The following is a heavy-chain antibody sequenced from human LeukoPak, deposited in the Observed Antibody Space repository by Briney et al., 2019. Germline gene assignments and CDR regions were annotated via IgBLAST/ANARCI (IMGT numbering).Heavy chain of an antibody. D-gene: IGHD4-23*01. J-gene: IGHJ4*02. Sequence: SETLSLTCTVSGGSISSHYWSWIRQPPGKGLEWIGYIYYSGSTNYNPSLKSRVTISVDTSKNQFSLKLSSVTAADTAVYYCARVGPRTTVVTHWGQGTLVTVSS. CDR2: IYYSGST. CDR1: GGSISSHY. V-gene: IGHV4-59*11. CDR3: ARVGPRTTVVTH.